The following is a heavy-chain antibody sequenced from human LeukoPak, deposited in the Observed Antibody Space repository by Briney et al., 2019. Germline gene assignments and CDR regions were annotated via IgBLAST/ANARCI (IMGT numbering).Heavy chain of an antibody. CDR3: ARAIGRSGYSLGYYYGMDV. Sequence: PGGSLRLSCAASGFTVSSNYMSWVRQAPGKGLEWVSYISSSSSYTNYADSVKGRFTISRDNAKNSLYLQMNSLRAEDTAVYYCARAIGRSGYSLGYYYGMDVWGQGTTVTVSS. D-gene: IGHD3-3*01. J-gene: IGHJ6*02. CDR2: ISSSSSYT. CDR1: GFTVSSNY. V-gene: IGHV3-11*05.